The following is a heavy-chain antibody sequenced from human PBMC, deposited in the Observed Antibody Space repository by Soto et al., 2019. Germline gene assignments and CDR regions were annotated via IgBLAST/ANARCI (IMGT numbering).Heavy chain of an antibody. J-gene: IGHJ5*02. CDR1: GYTFTGYY. V-gene: IGHV1-2*02. CDR3: ARGEGEYDYVWGSYRYTGWFDP. CDR2: INPNSGGT. D-gene: IGHD3-16*02. Sequence: ASVKVSCKASGYTFTGYYMHWVRQAPGQGLEWMGWINPNSGGTNYAQKFQGRVTMTRDTSTSTAYMELSRLRSDDTAVYYCARGEGEYDYVWGSYRYTGWFDPWGQGTLVTVSS.